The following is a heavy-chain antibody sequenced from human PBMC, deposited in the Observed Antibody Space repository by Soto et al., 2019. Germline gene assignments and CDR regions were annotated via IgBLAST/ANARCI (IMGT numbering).Heavy chain of an antibody. CDR1: GFSLSNARMG. V-gene: IGHV2-26*01. Sequence: QVTLKESGPVLVKPTETLTLTCTVSGFSLSNARMGVSWIRQPPGKALEWLAHIFSNDEKSYSTSLKSRLTISKDTSKRQVVLTMTNMDPVDTATYYCARSRYDILTGYYLGPDYWGQGTLVTVSS. CDR2: IFSNDEK. J-gene: IGHJ4*02. D-gene: IGHD3-9*01. CDR3: ARSRYDILTGYYLGPDY.